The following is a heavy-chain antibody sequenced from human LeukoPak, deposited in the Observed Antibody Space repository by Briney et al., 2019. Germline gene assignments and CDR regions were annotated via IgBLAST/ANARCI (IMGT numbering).Heavy chain of an antibody. J-gene: IGHJ6*02. V-gene: IGHV4-34*01. D-gene: IGHD4-17*01. CDR1: GGSFSGYY. Sequence: SETLSLTCAVYGGSFSGYYWSWIRQPPGKGLEWIGEINHSGSTNYNPSLKSRVTISVDTSKNQFSLKLSSVTAADTAVYYCARGLFYGDKRLGAGPLYYGMDVWGQGTTVTVSS. CDR2: INHSGST. CDR3: ARGLFYGDKRLGAGPLYYGMDV.